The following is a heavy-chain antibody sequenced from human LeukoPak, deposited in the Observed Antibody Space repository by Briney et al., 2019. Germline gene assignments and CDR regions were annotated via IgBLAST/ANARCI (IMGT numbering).Heavy chain of an antibody. V-gene: IGHV3-33*01. CDR1: GFTFSSYG. Sequence: GRSLRLSCAASGFTFSSYGMHWVRQAPGKGLEWVAVIWYDGSNKYYADSVKGRFTISRDNSKNTLYLQMNSLRAEDTAVYYCARESTVTTLGLDYWGQGTLVTVSS. J-gene: IGHJ4*02. CDR2: IWYDGSNK. CDR3: ARESTVTTLGLDY. D-gene: IGHD4-17*01.